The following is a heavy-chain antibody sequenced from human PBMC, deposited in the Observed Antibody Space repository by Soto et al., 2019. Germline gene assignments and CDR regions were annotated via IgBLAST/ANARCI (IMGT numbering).Heavy chain of an antibody. D-gene: IGHD4-4*01. CDR2: IYYSGST. Sequence: SETLSLTCTVSGGSISSGDYYWSWIRQPPGKGLEWIGYIYYSGSTYYNPSLKSRVTISVDTSKNQFSLKLSSVTAADTAVYYCARDRAWATVTTWDYYYGMDVWGQGTTVSVSS. CDR1: GGSISSGDYY. V-gene: IGHV4-30-4*01. J-gene: IGHJ6*02. CDR3: ARDRAWATVTTWDYYYGMDV.